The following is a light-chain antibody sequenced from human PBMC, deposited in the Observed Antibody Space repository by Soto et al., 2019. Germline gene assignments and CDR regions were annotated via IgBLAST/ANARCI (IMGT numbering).Light chain of an antibody. CDR3: QSYNMVPWT. Sequence: DLQMTQSPSSLSASIGDRFTITCRENQGISNYLAWYQQKPGKSPRLLIYAASTLQSGVPSRFSGSGSGTDFTLTISSLQPEDVATFYWQSYNMVPWTFGQGDKVEI. CDR1: QGISNY. J-gene: IGKJ1*01. CDR2: AAS. V-gene: IGKV1-27*01.